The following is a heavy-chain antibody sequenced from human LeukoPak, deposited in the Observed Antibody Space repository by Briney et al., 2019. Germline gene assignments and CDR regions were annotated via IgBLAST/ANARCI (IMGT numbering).Heavy chain of an antibody. CDR3: ARGPIAAAGDY. Sequence: ASVKVSCKTSGGTFSSYAITWVRQAPGQGLEWMGWINANNGNTNYAQNLQGRVTMTRDTSTSTAYMELRSLRSDDTAVYYCARGPIAAAGDYWGQGTLVTVSS. J-gene: IGHJ4*02. CDR2: INANNGNT. V-gene: IGHV1-18*01. CDR1: GGTFSSYA. D-gene: IGHD6-13*01.